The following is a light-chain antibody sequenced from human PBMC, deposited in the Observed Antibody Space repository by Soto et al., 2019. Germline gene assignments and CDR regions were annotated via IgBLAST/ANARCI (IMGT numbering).Light chain of an antibody. J-gene: IGLJ3*02. V-gene: IGLV7-43*01. CDR2: STS. CDR1: TGAVTSGYY. Sequence: QAVVTQEPSLTVSPGGTVTLTWGSSTGAVTSGYYPNWFQQKPGQAPKILIYSTSNTHSWTPARFSGSLLGGKAALTLSAAQPEDEAEYYCLLYYGGIWVFGGGTKLTVL. CDR3: LLYYGGIWV.